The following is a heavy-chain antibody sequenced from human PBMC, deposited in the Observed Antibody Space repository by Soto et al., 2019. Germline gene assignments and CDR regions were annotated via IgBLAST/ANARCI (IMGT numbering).Heavy chain of an antibody. D-gene: IGHD1-1*01. CDR3: ARDEKWNPKRPYYYYGMDV. CDR2: INPNGGST. CDR1: ADTFTSYY. V-gene: IGHV1-46*01. Sequence: ASVKVSCKAPADTFTSYYIHWVRQAPGHGLEWMGIINPNGGSTRFAQTFQGRVTITADESTSTAYMELSSLRSEDTAVYYCARDEKWNPKRPYYYYGMDVWGQGTTVTVSS. J-gene: IGHJ6*02.